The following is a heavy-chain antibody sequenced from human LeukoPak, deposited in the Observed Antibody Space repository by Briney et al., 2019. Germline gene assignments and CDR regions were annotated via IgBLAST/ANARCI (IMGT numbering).Heavy chain of an antibody. CDR2: IYHSGST. V-gene: IGHV4-30-2*01. J-gene: IGHJ4*02. CDR3: ARAPGIAVAGFDY. D-gene: IGHD6-19*01. CDR1: GGSISSGGYY. Sequence: SQTLSLTCTVSGGSISSGGYYWSWIRQPPGKGLEWVGYIYHSGSTYYNPSLKSRVTVSVDRSKNQFSLKLSSVTAADTAVYYCARAPGIAVAGFDYWGQGTLVTVSS.